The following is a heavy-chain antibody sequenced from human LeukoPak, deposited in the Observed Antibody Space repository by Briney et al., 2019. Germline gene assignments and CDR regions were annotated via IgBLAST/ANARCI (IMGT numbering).Heavy chain of an antibody. CDR1: GFTFSSYD. CDR2: ISSIGSII. J-gene: IGHJ1*01. CDR3: ARHPDSSGGSCYSLEDFHH. Sequence: GGSLRLSCAASGFTFSSYDMNWVRQAPGQGLEWVSYISSIGSIIYYADSVKGRFTLSRHKTKTSPHLQMNSLRAEDTAVYYSARHPDSSGGSCYSLEDFHHWGQGTLVTVSS. D-gene: IGHD2-15*01. V-gene: IGHV3-48*03.